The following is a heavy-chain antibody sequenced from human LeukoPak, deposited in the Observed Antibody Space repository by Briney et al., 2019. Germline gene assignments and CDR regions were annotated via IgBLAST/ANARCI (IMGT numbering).Heavy chain of an antibody. V-gene: IGHV4-61*01. CDR2: IYYSGTT. CDR1: GGSVSSKSHY. J-gene: IGHJ5*02. CDR3: ARAIPGYSSAWFSNWFDP. D-gene: IGHD6-19*01. Sequence: SETLSLTCTVSGGSVSSKSHYWSWIRQPPGKGLEWIGYIYYSGTTKYNPSLKSRVTISIDTSKNQFSLKLGSVTAADTAVYYCARAIPGYSSAWFSNWFDPWGQGTLVTVSS.